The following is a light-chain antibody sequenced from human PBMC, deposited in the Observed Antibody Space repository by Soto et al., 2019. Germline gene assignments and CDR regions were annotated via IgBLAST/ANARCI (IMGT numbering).Light chain of an antibody. V-gene: IGKV3-11*01. CDR1: QSVNSN. CDR2: GAS. J-gene: IGKJ5*01. Sequence: EIVMTQSPATLSVSPGEGATLSCRASQSVNSNLAWYRHKPGQAPRLLISGASNRATGIPDRFSGSGSGTDFTLTISRLEPEDFAVYYCQQRSNWPPTFGQGTRLEIK. CDR3: QQRSNWPPT.